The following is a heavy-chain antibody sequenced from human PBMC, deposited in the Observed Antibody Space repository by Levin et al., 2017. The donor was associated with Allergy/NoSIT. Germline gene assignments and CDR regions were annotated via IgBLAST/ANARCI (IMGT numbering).Heavy chain of an antibody. V-gene: IGHV3-23*01. CDR1: GFTFSSYA. CDR3: TKDDLFARGATYRYSGFDS. Sequence: ETLSLTCAASGFTFSSYAMSWVRQAPGKGLEWVSGIVDSGTNTYYADSVKGRFTISRDNSKNTLNLQMNSLRAEDTAMYYCTKDDLFARGATYRYSGFDSWGQGTLVTVSS. CDR2: IVDSGTNT. J-gene: IGHJ4*02. D-gene: IGHD3-10*01.